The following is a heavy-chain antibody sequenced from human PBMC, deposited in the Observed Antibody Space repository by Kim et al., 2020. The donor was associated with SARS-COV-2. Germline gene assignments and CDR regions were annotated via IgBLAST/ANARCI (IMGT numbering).Heavy chain of an antibody. J-gene: IGHJ4*02. V-gene: IGHV3-30*04. D-gene: IGHD3-16*02. CDR2: ISYDGSNK. Sequence: GGSLRLSCAASGFTFSSYAMHWVRQAPGKGLEWVAVISYDGSNKYYADSVKGRFTISRDNSKNTLYLQMNSLRAEDTAVYYCARGGALMITFGGVIAGAFDYWGQGTLVTVSS. CDR3: ARGGALMITFGGVIAGAFDY. CDR1: GFTFSSYA.